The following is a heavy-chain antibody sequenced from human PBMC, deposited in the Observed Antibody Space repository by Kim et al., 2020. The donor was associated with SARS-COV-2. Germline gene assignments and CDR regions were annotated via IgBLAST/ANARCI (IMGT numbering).Heavy chain of an antibody. D-gene: IGHD1-26*01. J-gene: IGHJ3*02. CDR3: ARQARELGYAFDI. CDR2: IYYSGST. Sequence: SETLSLTCTVSGGSISSSSYYWGWIRQPPGKGLEWIGSIYYSGSTYYNPSLKSRVTISVDTSKNQFSLKLSSVTAADTAVYYCARQARELGYAFDIWGQGTMVTVSS. CDR1: GGSISSSSYY. V-gene: IGHV4-39*01.